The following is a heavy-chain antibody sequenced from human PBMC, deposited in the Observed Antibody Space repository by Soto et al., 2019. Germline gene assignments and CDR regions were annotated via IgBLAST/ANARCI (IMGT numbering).Heavy chain of an antibody. Sequence: EVQVLDSGGGLVQPGGSLRLSCAASGFTFNNYAMNWVRQAPGKGLEWVATISATGGSTYYADSVKGRFTISRDNSKNTLYLQMHGLRVEDTAVYYCAKARLAGNFDYWGQGTQVTVSS. CDR2: ISATGGST. V-gene: IGHV3-23*01. CDR3: AKARLAGNFDY. CDR1: GFTFNNYA. J-gene: IGHJ4*02.